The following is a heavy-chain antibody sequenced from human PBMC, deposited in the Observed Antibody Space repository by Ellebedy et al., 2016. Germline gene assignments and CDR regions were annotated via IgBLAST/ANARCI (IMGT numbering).Heavy chain of an antibody. CDR3: AKETEARGPLHY. V-gene: IGHV3-30*04. J-gene: IGHJ4*02. Sequence: GESLKISCAASGFTFSSYAIHWVRQAPGKGLEWVAVISSDGSREYYRDSVKGRFTISRDNSKNTLYLQMNSLRLEDTAVYYCAKETEARGPLHYWGQGTLVTVSS. D-gene: IGHD3-10*01. CDR1: GFTFSSYA. CDR2: ISSDGSRE.